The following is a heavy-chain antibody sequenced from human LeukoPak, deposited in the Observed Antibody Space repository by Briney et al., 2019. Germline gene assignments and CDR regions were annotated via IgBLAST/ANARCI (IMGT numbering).Heavy chain of an antibody. J-gene: IGHJ4*02. Sequence: SETLSLTCTVSGGSISSYYWSWIRQPPGKGLEWIGYIYYSGSTNFNPSLKSRVTISVDTSKNQFSLKLSSVTAADTAVYYCAKEGAGARGYDDQYYFDYWGQGTLVTVSS. CDR1: GGSISSYY. D-gene: IGHD5-12*01. V-gene: IGHV4-59*01. CDR3: AKEGAGARGYDDQYYFDY. CDR2: IYYSGST.